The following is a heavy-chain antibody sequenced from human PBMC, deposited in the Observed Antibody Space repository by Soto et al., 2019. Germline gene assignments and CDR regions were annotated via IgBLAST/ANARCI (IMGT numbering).Heavy chain of an antibody. V-gene: IGHV4-4*02. CDR3: ARGIAKGTLGY. J-gene: IGHJ4*02. Sequence: SETLSLTCTVSGGSMRVGQWWSWVRQPPGKGLEWIGEVYYTGNTNYNPSLKSRVTISVDESKNQFSLKLNSVTAADTAVYYCARGIAKGTLGYWGQGTLVTVSS. CDR2: VYYTGNT. CDR1: GGSMRVGQW.